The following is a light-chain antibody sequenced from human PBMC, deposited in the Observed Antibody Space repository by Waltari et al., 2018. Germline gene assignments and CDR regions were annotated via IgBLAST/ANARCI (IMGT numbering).Light chain of an antibody. CDR1: ALPKQY. CDR2: KVY. J-gene: IGLJ2*01. Sequence: SYELTQPPSVSVSPGQTANITCSADALPKQYVSWYQQKSGQAPVLVIYKVYERASGISERFSGSRSGTTVTLTISGAQPEDEADYYCQSADSSGTYSVIFGGGTKLTVL. V-gene: IGLV3-25*03. CDR3: QSADSSGTYSVI.